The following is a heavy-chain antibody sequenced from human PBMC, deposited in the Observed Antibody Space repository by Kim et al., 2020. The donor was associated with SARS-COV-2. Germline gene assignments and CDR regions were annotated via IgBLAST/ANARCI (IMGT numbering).Heavy chain of an antibody. D-gene: IGHD2-2*01. Sequence: GGSLRLSCAASGFTFDDYAMHWVRQAPGKGLEWVSGISWNSGSIGYADSVKGRFTISRDNAKNSLYLQMNSLRAEDTALYYCAKDKGSSVPAASSYYYYYGMDVWGQGTTVTVSS. J-gene: IGHJ6*02. CDR3: AKDKGSSVPAASSYYYYYGMDV. CDR1: GFTFDDYA. V-gene: IGHV3-9*01. CDR2: ISWNSGSI.